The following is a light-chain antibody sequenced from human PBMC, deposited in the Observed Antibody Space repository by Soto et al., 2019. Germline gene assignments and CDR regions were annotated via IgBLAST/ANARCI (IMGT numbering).Light chain of an antibody. CDR3: SSYTTSSTYV. J-gene: IGLJ1*01. Sequence: QSVVTQRASASGYPGPSITISCTGASRAVGAYNYVACCQQHPGKVPKLLIYAVSTRPSGFYSRFSGSKSGNTASLTISGLRAEDEADYFCSSYTTSSTYVFGTGTNVTVL. CDR2: AVS. CDR1: SRAVGAYNY. V-gene: IGLV2-14*01.